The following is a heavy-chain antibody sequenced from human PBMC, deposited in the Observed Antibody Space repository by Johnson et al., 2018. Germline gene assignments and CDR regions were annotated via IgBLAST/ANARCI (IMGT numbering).Heavy chain of an antibody. Sequence: VQLLESGGGLVQPGGSLRLSCTASGFTFRNYAMTWVLQPQGKGLQWVSAISDTGGRTYYTDSVKWRFTISRDNSENTLYLQRNSLGVEDTAVYYCAKRVVVTAPYYFYMDVWGKGTTVTVSS. D-gene: IGHD2-21*02. CDR1: GFTFRNYA. CDR3: AKRVVVTAPYYFYMDV. J-gene: IGHJ6*03. CDR2: ISDTGGRT. V-gene: IGHV3-23*01.